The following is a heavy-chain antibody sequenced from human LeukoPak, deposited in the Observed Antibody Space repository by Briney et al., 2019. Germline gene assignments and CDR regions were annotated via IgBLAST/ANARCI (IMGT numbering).Heavy chain of an antibody. Sequence: ASVTDSCRASGYTFTGYYMHWVRQAPGQGGEWMGGINPNSGGTNYAQKFPGWVTMTRDTSISTAYMELSRLRSDDTAVYYCARDATTTVTWIGYYGMDVWGQGTTVTVSS. D-gene: IGHD4-17*01. CDR3: ARDATTTVTWIGYYGMDV. J-gene: IGHJ6*02. V-gene: IGHV1-2*04. CDR2: INPNSGGT. CDR1: GYTFTGYY.